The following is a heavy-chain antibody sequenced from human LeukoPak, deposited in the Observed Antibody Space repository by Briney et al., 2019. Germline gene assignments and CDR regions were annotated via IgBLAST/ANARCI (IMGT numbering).Heavy chain of an antibody. CDR3: ARRGTAYCRGGNCYSDKYFDY. V-gene: IGHV4-34*01. Sequence: PSETLSLTCAVYGGSLSGYYWTWIRQTPGKGLEWIGEINYSGNTNYNRSLKSRVTISADTSKNQFSLRLSSVTAADTAVYYRARRGTAYCRGGNCYSDKYFDYWGQGTQVTVSS. D-gene: IGHD2-15*01. J-gene: IGHJ4*02. CDR1: GGSLSGYY. CDR2: INYSGNT.